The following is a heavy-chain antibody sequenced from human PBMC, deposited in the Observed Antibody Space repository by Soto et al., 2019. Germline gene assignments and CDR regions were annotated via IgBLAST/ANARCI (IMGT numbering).Heavy chain of an antibody. CDR2: MHYTXFS. J-gene: IGHJ4*02. Sequence: XXTLSLTCAFSGDSVSSNYLTWIRQSPEKGLEWMGXMHYTXFSFHNHSLKXXVAMSVDXXXNEFTLQLTSVTAADTAVYYCATSYGNAWYTYWGQGIQVTVSS. D-gene: IGHD6-13*01. CDR3: ATSYGNAWYTY. V-gene: IGHV4-59*02. CDR1: GDSVSSNY.